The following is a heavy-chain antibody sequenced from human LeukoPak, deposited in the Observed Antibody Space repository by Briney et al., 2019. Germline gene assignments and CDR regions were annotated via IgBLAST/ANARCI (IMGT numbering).Heavy chain of an antibody. D-gene: IGHD3-22*01. V-gene: IGHV1-2*02. CDR2: INPNSGGT. J-gene: IGHJ4*02. Sequence: ASVKVSCKASGYTFTCYYMHWVRQAPGQGLEWMGWINPNSGGTNYARKFQGRVTMTRDTSISTAYMELSRLRSDDTAVYYCARVPENYYDSSGYHYWGQGTLVTVSS. CDR3: ARVPENYYDSSGYHY. CDR1: GYTFTCYY.